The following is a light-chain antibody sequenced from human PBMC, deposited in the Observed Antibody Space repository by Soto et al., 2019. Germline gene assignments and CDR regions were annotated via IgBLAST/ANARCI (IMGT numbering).Light chain of an antibody. CDR1: SRDVGAYNY. Sequence: QSALTQPASVSGSPGQSITISCTGTSRDVGAYNYVSWYQQHPGKAPKLMIYEVSNRPSGVSIRFSGSKSGNTASLTISGLQAEDEADYYCSSYTTSSTRVFGGGTKLTVL. V-gene: IGLV2-14*01. CDR2: EVS. J-gene: IGLJ3*02. CDR3: SSYTTSSTRV.